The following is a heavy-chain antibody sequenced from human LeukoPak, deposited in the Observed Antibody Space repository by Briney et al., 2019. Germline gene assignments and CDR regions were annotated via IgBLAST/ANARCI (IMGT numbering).Heavy chain of an antibody. CDR3: ARSDYDFWSGYRNGGYGMDV. Sequence: SETLSLTCTVSGGSISSYYWSWIRQPAGKGLEWIGRIYTSGSTNYNPSLKSRVTMSVDTSKNQFSLKLSSVTAADTAVYYCARSDYDFWSGYRNGGYGMDVWGQGTTVTVSS. D-gene: IGHD3-3*01. J-gene: IGHJ6*02. CDR2: IYTSGST. CDR1: GGSISSYY. V-gene: IGHV4-4*07.